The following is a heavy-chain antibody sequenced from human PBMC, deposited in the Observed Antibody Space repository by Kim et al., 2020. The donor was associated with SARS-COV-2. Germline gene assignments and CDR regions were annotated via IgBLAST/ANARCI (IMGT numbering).Heavy chain of an antibody. CDR3: ARLDTRGYFDWLFPDY. D-gene: IGHD3-9*01. V-gene: IGHV1-8*01. CDR2: MNPNSGNT. J-gene: IGHJ4*02. CDR1: GYTFTSYD. Sequence: ASVKVSCKASGYTFTSYDINWVRQATGQGLEWMGWMNPNSGNTGYAQKFQGRVTMTRNTSISTAYMELSSLRSEDTAVYYCARLDTRGYFDWLFPDYWGQGTLVTVSS.